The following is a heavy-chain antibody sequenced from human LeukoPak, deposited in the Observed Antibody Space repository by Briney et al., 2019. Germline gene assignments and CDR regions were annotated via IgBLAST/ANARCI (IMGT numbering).Heavy chain of an antibody. V-gene: IGHV3-7*01. CDR1: GFTFSSCW. Sequence: PGGSLRLSCAASGFTFSSCWMSWVRQAPGKGLEWVANIKQDGSEKYYVDSVKGRFTISRDNAKNSLYLQMNSLRAEDTAVYYCARADIVVVVAFDYWGQGTLVTVSS. CDR3: ARADIVVVVAFDY. CDR2: IKQDGSEK. D-gene: IGHD2-15*01. J-gene: IGHJ4*02.